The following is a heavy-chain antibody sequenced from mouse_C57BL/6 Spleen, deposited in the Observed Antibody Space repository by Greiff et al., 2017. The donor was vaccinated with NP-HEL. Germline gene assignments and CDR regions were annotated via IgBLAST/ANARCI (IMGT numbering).Heavy chain of an antibody. V-gene: IGHV1-82*01. CDR1: GYAFSSSW. J-gene: IGHJ3*01. D-gene: IGHD2-1*01. Sequence: QVQLQQSGPELVKPGASVKISCKASGYAFSSSWMNWVKQRPGKGLEWIGRIYPGDGDTNYNGKFKGKATLTADKSSSTAYMQLSSLTSEDSAVYFCARSSYGNWFAYWGQGTLVTVSA. CDR2: IYPGDGDT. CDR3: ARSSYGNWFAY.